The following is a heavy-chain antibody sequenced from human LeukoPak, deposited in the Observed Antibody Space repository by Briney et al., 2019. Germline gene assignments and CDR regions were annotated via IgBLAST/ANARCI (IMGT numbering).Heavy chain of an antibody. CDR3: AKDQWGLAVAGTTPFDY. J-gene: IGHJ4*02. CDR1: GYSISSRHYS. CDR2: VYYSGNT. D-gene: IGHD6-19*01. V-gene: IGHV4-39*02. Sequence: SETLSITCTVSGYSISSRHYSWGWIHQPPGKELDWVRIVYYSGNTYYNPSLKSRVTISVDTSKNQFSLNLTSVTAADTAVYYCAKDQWGLAVAGTTPFDYWGQGTLVTVSS.